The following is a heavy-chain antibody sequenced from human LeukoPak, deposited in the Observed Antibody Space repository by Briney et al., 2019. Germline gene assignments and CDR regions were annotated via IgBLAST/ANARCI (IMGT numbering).Heavy chain of an antibody. CDR3: AKEGSYCGGDCYSQDAFDI. V-gene: IGHV3-74*01. CDR2: ISGDGRNI. J-gene: IGHJ3*02. Sequence: PGGSLRLSCVASGFTFSSYWMHWVRQDPRKGLVWVSRISGDGRNINYADSVRGRFTISRDNARNSLYLQINSLRAEDTAVYYCAKEGSYCGGDCYSQDAFDIWGQGTMVTVSS. CDR1: GFTFSSYW. D-gene: IGHD2-21*02.